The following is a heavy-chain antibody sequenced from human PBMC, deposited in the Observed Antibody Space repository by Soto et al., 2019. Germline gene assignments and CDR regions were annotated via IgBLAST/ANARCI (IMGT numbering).Heavy chain of an antibody. D-gene: IGHD2-21*01. Sequence: QVQLVQSGAEVKKPGSSVKVSCKDSGGTFSTYSMFWVRQAPGQGLEWMGRLIPMLGIANHALRFQDRVTITADKATATAHMELSSLRSEDTALYYCTIGSWSGEVFDIWGQGTMVTVSS. CDR2: LIPMLGIA. J-gene: IGHJ3*02. V-gene: IGHV1-69*02. CDR3: TIGSWSGEVFDI. CDR1: GGTFSTYS.